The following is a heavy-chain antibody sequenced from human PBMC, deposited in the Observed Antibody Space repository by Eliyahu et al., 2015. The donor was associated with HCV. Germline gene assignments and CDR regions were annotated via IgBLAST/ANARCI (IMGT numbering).Heavy chain of an antibody. J-gene: IGHJ4*02. D-gene: IGHD7-27*01. Sequence: QVQLQESGPGLVKPSXTLSLXCNXXXAXXTSGRYXWGWIRQPPGKGLEWIGNIYYTGDTYYNPSLRSRVTVSLDTSKNQFSLDLTSMTAADTAVYYCAKMGTLDDWGQGILVTVSS. V-gene: IGHV4-39*01. CDR1: XAXXTSGRYX. CDR3: AKMGTLDD. CDR2: IYYTGDT.